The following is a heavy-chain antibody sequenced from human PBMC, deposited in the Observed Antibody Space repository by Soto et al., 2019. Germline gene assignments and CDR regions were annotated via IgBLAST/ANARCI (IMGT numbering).Heavy chain of an antibody. Sequence: ASVKVPCKASGYTFTGYYMHWVRQAPGQGLEWMGWINPNSGGTNYAQKFQGRVTMTRDTSISTAYMELSRLRSDDTAVYYCASPANGDYPTRYYGMDVWGQGTTVTVSS. CDR1: GYTFTGYY. CDR2: INPNSGGT. D-gene: IGHD4-17*01. V-gene: IGHV1-2*02. J-gene: IGHJ6*02. CDR3: ASPANGDYPTRYYGMDV.